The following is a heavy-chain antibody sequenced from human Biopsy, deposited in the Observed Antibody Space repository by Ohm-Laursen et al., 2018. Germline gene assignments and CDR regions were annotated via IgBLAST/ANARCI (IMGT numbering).Heavy chain of an antibody. CDR3: ATSGAADSWGNYYGMDV. V-gene: IGHV3-30*03. Sequence: SLRLSCSASGFSFSSYGMHWVRQAPGKGLEWVAVISDDGRNKYYIDSVKGRFTISRDNSKNTVYLQMNSLRAEDTAVYYCATSGAADSWGNYYGMDVWGQGTTVTVSS. D-gene: IGHD3-16*01. CDR1: GFSFSSYG. CDR2: ISDDGRNK. J-gene: IGHJ6*02.